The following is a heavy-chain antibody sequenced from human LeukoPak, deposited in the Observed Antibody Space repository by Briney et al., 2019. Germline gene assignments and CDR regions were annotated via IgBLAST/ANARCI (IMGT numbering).Heavy chain of an antibody. V-gene: IGHV3-48*02. D-gene: IGHD4-23*01. Sequence: GGSLRLSCAASGFTFSSYSMNWVRQAPGKGLEWVSYISSSSSTIYYADSVKGRFTISRDNAKNSLYLQMNSLRDEDTAVYYCVVTPPQGFDYWGQGTLVTVSS. CDR1: GFTFSSYS. J-gene: IGHJ4*02. CDR2: ISSSSSTI. CDR3: VVTPPQGFDY.